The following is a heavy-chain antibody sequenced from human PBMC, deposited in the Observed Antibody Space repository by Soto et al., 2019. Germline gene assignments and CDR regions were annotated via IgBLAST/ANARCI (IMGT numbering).Heavy chain of an antibody. CDR1: GDSISSGNHY. V-gene: IGHV4-30-4*01. Sequence: LPETLSLTCTVSGDSISSGNHYWIWIRQPPGKGLEWIGYIFYSGTAYYNPSLKSRLTISVDTSKNQFSLKLSSVTAADTAVYYCARTDYGTAYFDPWGQGSLVTVSS. CDR3: ARTDYGTAYFDP. CDR2: IFYSGTA. D-gene: IGHD3-10*01. J-gene: IGHJ5*02.